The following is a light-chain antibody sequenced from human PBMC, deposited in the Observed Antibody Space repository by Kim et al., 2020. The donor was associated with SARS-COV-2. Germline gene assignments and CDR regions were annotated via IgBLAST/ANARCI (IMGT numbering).Light chain of an antibody. J-gene: IGLJ2*01. V-gene: IGLV3-19*01. CDR3: NSRDSNDNVV. CDR2: GKN. CDR1: SLRSYY. Sequence: VALGQKVSITCQGDSLRSYYATWYQQKPGQAPILVIYGKNNRPSGIPHRFSGSSSGNTASLTITGTQAGDEADYYCNSRDSNDNVVFGGGTQLTVL.